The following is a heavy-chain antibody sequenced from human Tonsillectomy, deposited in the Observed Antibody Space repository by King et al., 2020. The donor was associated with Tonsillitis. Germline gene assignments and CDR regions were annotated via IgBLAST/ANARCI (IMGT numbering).Heavy chain of an antibody. CDR1: GGSFSGYY. V-gene: IGHV4-34*01. J-gene: IGHJ4*02. CDR2: IKHSGST. CDR3: ARELEWADGAFDY. D-gene: IGHD3-3*01. Sequence: HVQLQQWGAGLLKPSETLSLTCAVYGGSFSGYYWTWIRQPPGKGLEWIGEIKHSGSTNYNPSLKGRVTISVDTAKNHFSRKLSSVTAADTAVYFCARELEWADGAFDYWGQGTLVTVSS.